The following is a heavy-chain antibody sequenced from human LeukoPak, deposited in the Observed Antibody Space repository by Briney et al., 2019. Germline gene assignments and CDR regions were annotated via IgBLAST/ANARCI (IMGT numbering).Heavy chain of an antibody. CDR1: GFSVNSHY. CDR2: IYAGGNT. J-gene: IGHJ4*02. Sequence: GGSLRLSCAASGFSVNSHYMNWVRQAPGKGLECVSIIYAGGNTFYADSVKGRFTISRDTSSNTLYLEMNSLRAEDTAFYYCAREPSGNSYRGDFDYWGQGTLVTVSS. D-gene: IGHD3-10*01. V-gene: IGHV3-66*01. CDR3: AREPSGNSYRGDFDY.